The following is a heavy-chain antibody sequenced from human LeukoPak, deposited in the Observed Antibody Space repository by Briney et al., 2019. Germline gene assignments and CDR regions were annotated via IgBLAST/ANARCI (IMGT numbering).Heavy chain of an antibody. CDR2: INHSGST. CDR1: GGSISSYY. V-gene: IGHV4-34*01. D-gene: IGHD4/OR15-4a*01. CDR3: ARGLMVVKGAFDI. Sequence: PSETLSLTCTVSGGSISSYYWSWIRQPPGKGLEWIGEINHSGSTNYNPSLKSRVTISVDTSKNQFSLKLSSVTAADTAVYYCARGLMVVKGAFDIWGQGTMVTVSS. J-gene: IGHJ3*02.